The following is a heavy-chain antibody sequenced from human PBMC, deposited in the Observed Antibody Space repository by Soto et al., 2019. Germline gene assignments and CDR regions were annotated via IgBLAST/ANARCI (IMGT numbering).Heavy chain of an antibody. CDR2: ISSSSSTI. CDR3: ARDGIMIFGLVISFDY. J-gene: IGHJ4*02. CDR1: GFTFSSYS. Sequence: EVQLVESGGGLVQPGGSLRLSCAASGFTFSSYSMNWVRQAPGKGLEWVSYISSSSSTIYYADSVKGRFTISRDNAKNPLYLQMNSLSAVDTAVYYCARDGIMIFGLVISFDYWGQGTLVTVSS. V-gene: IGHV3-48*01. D-gene: IGHD3-3*01.